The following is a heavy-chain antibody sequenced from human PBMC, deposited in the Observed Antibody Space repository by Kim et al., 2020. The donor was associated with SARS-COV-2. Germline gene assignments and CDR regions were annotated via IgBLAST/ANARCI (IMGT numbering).Heavy chain of an antibody. Sequence: GGSLRLSCAASGFTFSSYAMSWVRQAPGKGLEWVSTIGANVANTYYAGSVKGRFTISRDNSKSTLYLQMNSLRAEDTAVYYCAKRLFLGRYFDLWGRGTL. V-gene: IGHV3-23*01. CDR2: IGANVANT. CDR3: AKRLFLGRYFDL. CDR1: GFTFSSYA. J-gene: IGHJ2*01. D-gene: IGHD2-21*01.